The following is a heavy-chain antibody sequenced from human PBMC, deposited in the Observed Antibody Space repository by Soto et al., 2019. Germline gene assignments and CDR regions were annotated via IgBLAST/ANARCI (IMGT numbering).Heavy chain of an antibody. CDR2: ISGSGDSP. CDR1: GFTFSNYA. V-gene: IGHV3-23*01. D-gene: IGHD2-15*01. Sequence: LRLSCAASGFTFSNYAMSWVRQAPGKGLEWVSIISGSGDSPYYADSVKGRFTISRDNSRNTLYLQMNSLRAGDSAKYYCASRYCSGGSCAGPENWFDPWGQGTLVTVSS. J-gene: IGHJ5*02. CDR3: ASRYCSGGSCAGPENWFDP.